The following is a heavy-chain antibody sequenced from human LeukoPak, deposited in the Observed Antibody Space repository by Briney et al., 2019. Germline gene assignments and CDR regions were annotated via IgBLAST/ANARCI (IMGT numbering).Heavy chain of an antibody. CDR2: ISSRRVYI. D-gene: IGHD2-21*01. Sequence: GGSLRLSCATSGFSISEYSVNWVRQAPEKGLEWVSPISSRRVYIFYADSVKGRFTISRDDTKNSVTLQMNSLRAEDTAVYYCARGVVEQPPYYMDVWGEGTTVIVSS. CDR1: GFSISEYS. V-gene: IGHV3-21*01. CDR3: ARGVVEQPPYYMDV. J-gene: IGHJ6*03.